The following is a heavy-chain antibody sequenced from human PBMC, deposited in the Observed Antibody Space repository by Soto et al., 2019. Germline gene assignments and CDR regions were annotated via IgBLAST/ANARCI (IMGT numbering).Heavy chain of an antibody. Sequence: GGSLRLSCATSGFTFRTYWMSWVRQAPGKGLEWVACIKKDGSEEYYVDSVRGRFTISRDNAKNSLYLQMNSLRAEDTAVYYCGGLVTFMFKPPASGGQETRATFS. V-gene: IGHV3-7*01. CDR3: GGLVTFMFKPPAS. J-gene: IGHJ4*02. D-gene: IGHD3-9*01. CDR2: IKKDGSEE. CDR1: GFTFRTYW.